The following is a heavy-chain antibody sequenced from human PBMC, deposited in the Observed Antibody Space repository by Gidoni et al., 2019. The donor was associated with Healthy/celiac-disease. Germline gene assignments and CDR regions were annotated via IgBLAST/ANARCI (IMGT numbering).Heavy chain of an antibody. CDR2: IRSKANSYAT. CDR3: TRLSCSSTSCLNP. Sequence: EVQLVESGGGLVQPGGSLKLSCAASGFTLSGSAMHWVRQASGKGLEWVGRIRSKANSYATAYAASVKGRFTISRDDSKNTAYLQMNSLKTEDTAVYYCTRLSCSSTSCLNPWGQGTLVTVSS. D-gene: IGHD2-2*01. CDR1: GFTLSGSA. V-gene: IGHV3-73*02. J-gene: IGHJ5*02.